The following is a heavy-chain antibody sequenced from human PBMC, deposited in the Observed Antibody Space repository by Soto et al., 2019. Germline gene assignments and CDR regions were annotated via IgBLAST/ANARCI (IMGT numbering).Heavy chain of an antibody. CDR3: ARARLRAVYAFDI. Sequence: PSETLSLTCTVSGGSVSSGAYYWTWIRQRPGKGLEWIGHIYYSGSTYYSPSLKSRLSISLDTSKNQFSLRLSSVTAADTAMYYCARARLRAVYAFDIWGQGTMVTVS. V-gene: IGHV4-31*03. CDR2: IYYSGST. D-gene: IGHD5-12*01. J-gene: IGHJ3*02. CDR1: GGSVSSGAYY.